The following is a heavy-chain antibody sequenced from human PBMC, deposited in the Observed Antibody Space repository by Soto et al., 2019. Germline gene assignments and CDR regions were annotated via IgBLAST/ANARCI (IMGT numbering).Heavy chain of an antibody. J-gene: IGHJ4*02. CDR1: GFTVSSNY. CDR2: IYSGGST. D-gene: IGHD5-12*01. Sequence: GGSLRLSCAASGFTVSSNYMSWVRQAPGKGLEWVSVIYSGGSTYYADSVKGRFTISRDNSKNTLYLQMNSLRAEDTAVYYCARDGGMWHSGYARHWGQGTLVTVSS. CDR3: ARDGGMWHSGYARH. V-gene: IGHV3-66*01.